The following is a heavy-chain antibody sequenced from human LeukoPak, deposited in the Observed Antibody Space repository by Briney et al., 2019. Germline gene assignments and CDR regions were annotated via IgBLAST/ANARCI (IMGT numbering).Heavy chain of an antibody. D-gene: IGHD4-17*01. Sequence: PSETLSLTCTVSGGSISSYYWSWIRQPPGKGLEWIGYIYYSGSTNCNPSLKSRVTISVDTSKNQFSLKLSSVTAADTAVYYCARVEAYGDYSFDYWGQGTLVTVSS. J-gene: IGHJ4*02. CDR2: IYYSGST. CDR3: ARVEAYGDYSFDY. V-gene: IGHV4-59*01. CDR1: GGSISSYY.